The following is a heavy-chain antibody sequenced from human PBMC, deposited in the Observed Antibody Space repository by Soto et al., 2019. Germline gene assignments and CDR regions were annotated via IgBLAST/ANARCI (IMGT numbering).Heavy chain of an antibody. J-gene: IGHJ4*02. D-gene: IGHD6-19*01. CDR3: AKDWWLVRGMSYYFDY. CDR2: ISWNSGSI. Sequence: GWSLRLSCAASGFTFDDYAMHWVRQAPGKGLEWVSGISWNSGSIGYADSVKGRFTISRDNAKNSLYLQMNSLRAEDTALYYCAKDWWLVRGMSYYFDYWGQGTLVTVSS. CDR1: GFTFDDYA. V-gene: IGHV3-9*01.